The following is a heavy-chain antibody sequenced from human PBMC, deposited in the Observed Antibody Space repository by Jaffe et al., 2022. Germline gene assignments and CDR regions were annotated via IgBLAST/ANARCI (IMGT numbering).Heavy chain of an antibody. CDR2: IYPDDSDT. V-gene: IGHV5-51*01. CDR1: GYTFTSYW. Sequence: EVQLVQSGAEVKKPGESLKISCKVYGYTFTSYWIGWVRQMPGKGLEWMGIIYPDDSDTRYSPSFQGQVTISADKSISTAYLQWSSLKASDTAIYYCARHGARSSSSSYYYYYMDVWAKGTTVTVSS. CDR3: ARHGARSSSSSYYYYYMDV. J-gene: IGHJ6*03. D-gene: IGHD6-13*01.